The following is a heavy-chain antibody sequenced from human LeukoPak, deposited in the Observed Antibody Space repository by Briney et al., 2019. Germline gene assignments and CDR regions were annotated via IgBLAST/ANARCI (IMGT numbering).Heavy chain of an antibody. Sequence: GASVKVSCKASGYTFTSYYMHWVRQAPGQGLEWMGTINPSGGSTSYAQKFQGRVTMTRDTSTSTVYMELSSLRSEDTAVYYCARDPKAGGFDYWGQGTLVTVSS. CDR1: GYTFTSYY. D-gene: IGHD3-10*01. CDR3: ARDPKAGGFDY. V-gene: IGHV1-46*01. CDR2: INPSGGST. J-gene: IGHJ4*02.